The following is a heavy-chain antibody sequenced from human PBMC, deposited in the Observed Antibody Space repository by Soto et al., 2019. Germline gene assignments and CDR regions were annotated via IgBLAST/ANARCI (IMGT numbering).Heavy chain of an antibody. V-gene: IGHV3-9*01. CDR2: ISWNSGSI. CDR1: GFTFDDYA. CDR3: AKVPVATILGDNWFDP. D-gene: IGHD5-12*01. Sequence: EVQLVESGGGLVQPGRSLRLSCAASGFTFDDYAMHWVRQAPGKGLEWVSGISWNSGSIGYADSVKGRFTISRDNAKNSLYLQMNSLRAEDTALYYCAKVPVATILGDNWFDPWGQGTLVTVSS. J-gene: IGHJ5*02.